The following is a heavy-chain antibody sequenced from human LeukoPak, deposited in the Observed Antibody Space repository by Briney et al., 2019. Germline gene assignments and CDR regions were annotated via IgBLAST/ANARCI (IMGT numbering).Heavy chain of an antibody. CDR1: GGSISDYY. CDR2: IYYNGST. Sequence: PSETLSLTCTVSGGSISDYYWSWIRQPPGKGLEWIWYIYYNGSTNYNPSLKSRVTISVDTSKNQFSLKLSSVTAADTAVYYCARDRARHIWGQGTMVTVSS. CDR3: ARDRARHI. V-gene: IGHV4-59*01. J-gene: IGHJ3*02.